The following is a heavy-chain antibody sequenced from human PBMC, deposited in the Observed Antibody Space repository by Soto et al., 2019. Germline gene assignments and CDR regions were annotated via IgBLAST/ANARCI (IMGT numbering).Heavy chain of an antibody. J-gene: IGHJ6*02. CDR1: GFTFSSYG. D-gene: IGHD3-3*01. Sequence: PGGSLRLSCAASGFTFSSYGTHWVRQAPGKGLEWVAVIWYDGSNKYYADSVKGRFTISRDNSKNTLYLQMYSLRAEDTAVYYCARGLRRFLEWITDYYYYGMDVWGQGTTVTVSS. V-gene: IGHV3-33*01. CDR2: IWYDGSNK. CDR3: ARGLRRFLEWITDYYYYGMDV.